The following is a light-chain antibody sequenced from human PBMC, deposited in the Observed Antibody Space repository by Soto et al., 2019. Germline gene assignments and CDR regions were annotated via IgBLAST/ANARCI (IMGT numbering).Light chain of an antibody. CDR1: QSLLQSNGYTY. Sequence: DIVMTQSPLSLPVTPGEPASISCRSSQSLLQSNGYTYLDWYLQKSGQSPQLLIYLTSIRASGVPDRFNGSGSGTDFTLKISKVEAEDVGVYYCMQALQTPPWTFGQGTKVESK. V-gene: IGKV2-28*01. CDR3: MQALQTPPWT. CDR2: LTS. J-gene: IGKJ1*01.